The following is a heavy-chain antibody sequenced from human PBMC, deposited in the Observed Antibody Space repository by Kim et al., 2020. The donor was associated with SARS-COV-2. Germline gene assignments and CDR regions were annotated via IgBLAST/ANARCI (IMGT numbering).Heavy chain of an antibody. Sequence: GGSLRLSCAASGFTFSSYAMSWVRQAPGKGLEWVSAISGSGGSTYYADSVKGRFTISRDNSKNTLYLQMNSLRAEDTAVYYCAKDPSLQLERRSHFDYWGQGTLVTVSS. J-gene: IGHJ4*02. CDR3: AKDPSLQLERRSHFDY. CDR1: GFTFSSYA. V-gene: IGHV3-23*01. D-gene: IGHD1-1*01. CDR2: ISGSGGST.